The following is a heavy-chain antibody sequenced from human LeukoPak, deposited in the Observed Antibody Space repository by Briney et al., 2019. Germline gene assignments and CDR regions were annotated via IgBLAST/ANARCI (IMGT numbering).Heavy chain of an antibody. V-gene: IGHV3-74*01. Sequence: GGSLRLSCAASGFVFSSYWMHWVRQAPGKGLVWVSRINSDGSNTRYVDSVKGRFTISRDNAKNTLYLQMNSLRAEDTAVYYCAREAGTLDYWGQGTLVTVSS. CDR3: AREAGTLDY. CDR1: GFVFSSYW. J-gene: IGHJ4*02. CDR2: INSDGSNT. D-gene: IGHD6-13*01.